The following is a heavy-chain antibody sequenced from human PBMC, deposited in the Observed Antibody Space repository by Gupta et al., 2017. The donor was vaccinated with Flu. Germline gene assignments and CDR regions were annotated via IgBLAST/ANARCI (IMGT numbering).Heavy chain of an antibody. CDR1: GYSFTSYG. J-gene: IGHJ4*02. V-gene: IGHV1-18*01. Sequence: QVQLVQSGVEVKKPGASVKVSCKASGYSFTSYGINWVRQAPGQGLEWMGWISSYNGDTNYAQKFQDRVTMTTDTSTSTAYMELRSLRSDDTAVYYCAKDDGMVATGPVYWGQGTLVTVSS. CDR2: ISSYNGDT. CDR3: AKDDGMVATGPVY. D-gene: IGHD5-12*01.